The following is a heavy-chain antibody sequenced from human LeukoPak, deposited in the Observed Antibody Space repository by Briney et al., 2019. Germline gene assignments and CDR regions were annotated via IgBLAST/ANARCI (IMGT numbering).Heavy chain of an antibody. Sequence: GGSLRLSCAASGFTLSTYSMSWVRQAPGKGLEWVSYISSISSIIYYADSVKGRFTISRDNARNSLYLQMNSLRAEDTAMYYCARSRPGTEAGQPNFDYWGQGTLVTVSS. CDR3: ARSRPGTEAGQPNFDY. CDR2: ISSISSII. J-gene: IGHJ4*02. D-gene: IGHD6-13*01. CDR1: GFTLSTYS. V-gene: IGHV3-48*01.